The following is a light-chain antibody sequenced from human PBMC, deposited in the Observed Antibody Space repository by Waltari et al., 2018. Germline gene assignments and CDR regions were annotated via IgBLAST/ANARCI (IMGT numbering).Light chain of an antibody. V-gene: IGKV3-20*01. CDR2: AAS. CDR1: QSIRRY. J-gene: IGKJ1*01. CDR3: QNHERLPAM. Sequence: EIVLTQSPGTLSLSPGERATLSCRASQSIRRYLAWYQQKPGQAPRLLIYAASSRAPGIPDRFSGSGSGTDFSLTISRLEPEDFAVYYCQNHERLPAMFGQGTKVEIK.